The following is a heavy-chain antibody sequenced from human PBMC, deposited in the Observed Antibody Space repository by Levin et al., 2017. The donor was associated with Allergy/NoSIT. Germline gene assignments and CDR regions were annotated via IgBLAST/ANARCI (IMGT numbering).Heavy chain of an antibody. J-gene: IGHJ6*02. Sequence: GGSLRLSCAASGFTFSSYSMNWVRQAPGKGLEWVSSISSSSSYIYYADSVKGRFTISRDNAKNSLYLQMNSLRAEDTAVYYCARVGSYYYDSSGYQRGDYYYGMDVWGQGTTVTVSS. CDR2: ISSSSSYI. V-gene: IGHV3-21*01. CDR1: GFTFSSYS. CDR3: ARVGSYYYDSSGYQRGDYYYGMDV. D-gene: IGHD3-22*01.